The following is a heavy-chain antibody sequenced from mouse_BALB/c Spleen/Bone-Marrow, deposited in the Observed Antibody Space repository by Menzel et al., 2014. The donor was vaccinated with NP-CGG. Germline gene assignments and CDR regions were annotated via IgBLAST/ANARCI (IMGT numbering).Heavy chain of an antibody. CDR1: GYAFSSYW. J-gene: IGHJ2*01. D-gene: IGHD4-1*01. V-gene: IGHV1-80*01. CDR2: IYPGDGDT. CDR3: ARRERTGMNY. Sequence: VQLQQSGAELVRPGSSVKISCKASGYAFSSYWMNWVKQRPGQGLEWIGQIYPGDGDTNYNGKFKGKATLTVDKSSSTAYMQLSSPTSEDSAVYYCARRERTGMNYWGQGTTRTASS.